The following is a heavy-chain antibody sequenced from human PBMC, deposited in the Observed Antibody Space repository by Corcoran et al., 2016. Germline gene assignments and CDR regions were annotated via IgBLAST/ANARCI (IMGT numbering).Heavy chain of an antibody. CDR3: ASAITMVRGRGDYFDY. Sequence: QVQLVQSGAEVKKPGASMKVSCKASGYTFTNYAMHWVSQAPGQRLEWMGWINAGNGNTKYSQKFQGRVTITRYTSASTAYMELSSLRSEDTAVYYRASAITMVRGRGDYFDYWGQRTRFTVSS. V-gene: IGHV1-3*01. D-gene: IGHD3-10*01. CDR1: GYTFTNYA. CDR2: INAGNGNT. J-gene: IGHJ4*02.